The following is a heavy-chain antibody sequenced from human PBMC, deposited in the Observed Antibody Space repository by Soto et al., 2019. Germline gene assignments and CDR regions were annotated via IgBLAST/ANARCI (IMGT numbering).Heavy chain of an antibody. J-gene: IGHJ4*02. CDR3: AITYSGSPRPLDY. Sequence: SETLSLTCTVSGGSISSGDYYWSWIRQPPGKGLEWIGYVYYSGSTYYNPSLKSRVTISVDTSKTQLSLKLSSVTAADTAVYYCAITYSGSPRPLDYWGQGTLVTVSS. CDR1: GGSISSGDYY. V-gene: IGHV4-30-4*01. CDR2: VYYSGST. D-gene: IGHD1-26*01.